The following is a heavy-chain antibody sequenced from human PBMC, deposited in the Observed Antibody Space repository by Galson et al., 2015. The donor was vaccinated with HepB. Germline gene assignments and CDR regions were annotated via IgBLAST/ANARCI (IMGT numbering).Heavy chain of an antibody. D-gene: IGHD2-8*01. CDR3: ARAQWAWYYYYMDV. V-gene: IGHV6-1*01. Sequence: CAISGDSVSSHSAAWNWIRQSPSRGLEWLGRTYYRSKWYNDYAVSVKSRITINPDTSKNQFSLQLNSVTPEDTAVYYCARAQWAWYYYYMDVWGKGTTVTVSS. CDR2: TYYRSKWYN. J-gene: IGHJ6*03. CDR1: GDSVSSHSAA.